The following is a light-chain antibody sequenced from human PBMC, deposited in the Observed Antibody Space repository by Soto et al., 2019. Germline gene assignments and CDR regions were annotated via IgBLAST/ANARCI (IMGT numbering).Light chain of an antibody. CDR3: NSYTTSSTLV. CDR2: EVS. J-gene: IGLJ2*01. CDR1: SSVVGGYHY. Sequence: QSVLTQPASVSGSPGQSITISCTGTSSVVGGYHYVSWYQQHPGKAPKLMIYEVSNRPPGVSNRFSGSKSGNTASLTISGLQAEDEANYYCNSYTTSSTLVFGGGTKLTVL. V-gene: IGLV2-14*01.